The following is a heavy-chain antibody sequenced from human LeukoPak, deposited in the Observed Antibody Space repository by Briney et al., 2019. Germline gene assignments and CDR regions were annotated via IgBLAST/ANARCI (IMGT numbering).Heavy chain of an antibody. CDR3: ARDNHPRYYDILTGYYTYYYMDV. V-gene: IGHV4-39*07. CDR1: GGSISSSSYY. Sequence: SETLSLTCTVSGGSISSSSYYWGWIRQPPGKGLEWIGTIYYSGSTYYNPSLKSRVTISVDTSKNQFSLKLTSVTAADTAVYYCARDNHPRYYDILTGYYTYYYMDVWGKGTTVTISS. D-gene: IGHD3-9*01. CDR2: IYYSGST. J-gene: IGHJ6*03.